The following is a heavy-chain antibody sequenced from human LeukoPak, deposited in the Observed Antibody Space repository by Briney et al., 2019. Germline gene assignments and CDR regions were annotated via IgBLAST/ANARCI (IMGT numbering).Heavy chain of an antibody. Sequence: SQTLSLTCAISGDSVSGSPAVWNWIRQSPSRGLEWLGRAYYRSKTYIDYAVSVKVRITITTDTSKNQFSLQLNSVTPEDTAVYYCARGAVRGGTNFDYWGQGTLVTVSS. CDR1: GDSVSGSPAV. J-gene: IGHJ4*02. CDR3: ARGAVRGGTNFDY. V-gene: IGHV6-1*01. D-gene: IGHD3-10*01. CDR2: AYYRSKTYI.